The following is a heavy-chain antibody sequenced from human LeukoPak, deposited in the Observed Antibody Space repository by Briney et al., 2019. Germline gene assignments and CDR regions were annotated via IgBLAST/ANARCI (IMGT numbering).Heavy chain of an antibody. J-gene: IGHJ3*02. CDR1: GGTFSSYA. CDR2: IIPIFGTA. D-gene: IGHD3-10*01. Sequence: ASVKVSCKASGGTFSSYAISWVRQAPGQGLEWMGGIIPIFGTANYAQKFQGRVTITADESTSTAYMELSSLRSEDTAVYYCARAMVRISMIRGVTFSTGHGFDIWGQGTMVTVSS. V-gene: IGHV1-69*13. CDR3: ARAMVRISMIRGVTFSTGHGFDI.